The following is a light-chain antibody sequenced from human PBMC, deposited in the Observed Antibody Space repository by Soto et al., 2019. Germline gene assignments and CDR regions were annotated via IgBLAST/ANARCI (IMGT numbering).Light chain of an antibody. CDR3: QQSHSAPYT. Sequence: DIQMTQSPSSLSASVGDRVTITCRASQSISTYLNWYQHKSGKAPNLLIYGASRLQSGVPSRFSGSGSGADFTLTINILQPEDFATYYCQQSHSAPYTFGQGTKMEIK. CDR2: GAS. V-gene: IGKV1-39*01. CDR1: QSISTY. J-gene: IGKJ2*01.